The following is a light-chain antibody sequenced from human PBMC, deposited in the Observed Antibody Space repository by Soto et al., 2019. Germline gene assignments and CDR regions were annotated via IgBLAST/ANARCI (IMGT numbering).Light chain of an antibody. CDR3: QQRSDWPPP. V-gene: IGKV3-11*01. CDR1: QSVTSF. Sequence: DIVLTQVPATRTFSPGERATLSGWASQSVTSFEAWYQQKPGQAPRLLVYDASNGTIDIPARYSGGGSGTGFALAISSVESEDSAIDFCQQRSDWPPPFGGGTKL. J-gene: IGKJ4*01. CDR2: DAS.